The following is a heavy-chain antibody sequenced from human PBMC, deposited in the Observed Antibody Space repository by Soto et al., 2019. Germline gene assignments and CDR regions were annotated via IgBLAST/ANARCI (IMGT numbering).Heavy chain of an antibody. CDR3: ARTVPEHGGMDV. J-gene: IGHJ6*02. CDR1: GFTFSSYG. D-gene: IGHD1-26*01. V-gene: IGHV3-33*01. Sequence: QVQLVESGGGVVQPGRSLRLSCAASGFTFSSYGMHWVRQAPGKGLEWVAVIWYDGSNKYYADSVKGRFTISRDNSKNTLYLQMNSLRAEDTAVYYCARTVPEHGGMDVWGQGTTVTVSS. CDR2: IWYDGSNK.